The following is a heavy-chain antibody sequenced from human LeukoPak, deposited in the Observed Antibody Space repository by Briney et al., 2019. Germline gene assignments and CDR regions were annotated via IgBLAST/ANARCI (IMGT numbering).Heavy chain of an antibody. CDR3: ATSGNYYLKY. D-gene: IGHD1-26*01. V-gene: IGHV3-48*02. J-gene: IGHJ4*02. CDR1: GFTFSTYN. Sequence: AGGSPRLSCAASGFTFSTYNMNWVRQAPGKGLEWVSHITSSSTNIYYADSVKGRFTISRDNAKNALSLQMNSLRDEDTAVYYCATSGNYYLKYWGQGTLVTVSS. CDR2: ITSSSTNI.